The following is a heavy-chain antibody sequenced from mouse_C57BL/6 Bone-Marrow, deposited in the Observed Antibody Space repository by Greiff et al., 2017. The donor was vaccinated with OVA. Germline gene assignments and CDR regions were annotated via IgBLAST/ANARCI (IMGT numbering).Heavy chain of an antibody. V-gene: IGHV1-82*01. D-gene: IGHD1-1*01. J-gene: IGHJ2*01. CDR2: IYPGDGDT. Sequence: VQLQQSGPELVKPGASVKISCKASGYAFSSSWMNWVKQRPGKGLEWIGRIYPGDGDTNYNGKFKGKATLTADKSSSTAYMQLSSLTSEDSAVYYCASYYYGLDYWGQGTTLTVSS. CDR1: GYAFSSSW. CDR3: ASYYYGLDY.